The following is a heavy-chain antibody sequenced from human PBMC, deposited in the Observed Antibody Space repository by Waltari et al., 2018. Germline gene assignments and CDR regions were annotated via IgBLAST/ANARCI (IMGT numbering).Heavy chain of an antibody. J-gene: IGHJ6*02. D-gene: IGHD3-10*01. CDR1: GFSFSTYG. V-gene: IGHV3-74*03. CDR3: ARSGFMDV. CDR2: INPDGTTI. Sequence: VQLVESGVGLVQPGGSMRLYCEDSGFSFSTYGMNWARQAPGEGLVCLSRINPDGTTIMYADSVKGRFTTSRDNAKNTLYPQMDSLRADDTAVYYCARSGFMDVWGQGTTVIVSS.